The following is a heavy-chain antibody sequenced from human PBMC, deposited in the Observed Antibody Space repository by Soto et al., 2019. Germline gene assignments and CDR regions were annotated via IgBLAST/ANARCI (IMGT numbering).Heavy chain of an antibody. CDR1: CGSISNYY. J-gene: IGHJ6*03. Sequence: ETLALTCTFSCGSISNYYWSWIRQPAGKVLEWIGRIYTGGSTNYNPSLKSRVIISLDTSKNQFSLKVSSVTAADTAVYYCACDLGDGYNYYMDYWGQGTTVTVSS. CDR3: ACDLGDGYNYYMDY. D-gene: IGHD3-3*01. V-gene: IGHV4-4*07. CDR2: IYTGGST.